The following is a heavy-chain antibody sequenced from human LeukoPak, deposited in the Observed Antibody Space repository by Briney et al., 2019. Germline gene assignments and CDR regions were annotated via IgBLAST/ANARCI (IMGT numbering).Heavy chain of an antibody. CDR2: INSDGSST. CDR1: GFTFSSYW. J-gene: IGHJ4*02. Sequence: GGSLRLSCAASGFTFSSYWMHWVRQAPGKGLVWVSHINSDGSSTSYADSVKGRFTISRDNAKNTLYLQMNSLRAEDTAVYYCARETGYSYGYSFDYWGQGTLVTVSS. V-gene: IGHV3-74*01. CDR3: ARETGYSYGYSFDY. D-gene: IGHD5-18*01.